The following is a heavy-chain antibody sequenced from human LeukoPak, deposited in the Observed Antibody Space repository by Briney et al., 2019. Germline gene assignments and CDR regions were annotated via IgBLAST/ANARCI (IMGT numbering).Heavy chain of an antibody. CDR3: ASGQGCSYVPYFDY. CDR1: GGTFSSYA. Sequence: SVKVSCNASGGTFSSYAISWVRQAPGQGLEWMGRIIPILGIANYAQKFQGRVTITADKSTSTAYMELSSLSSEDTAVYYCASGQGCSYVPYFDYWGQGTLVTVSS. D-gene: IGHD5-18*01. J-gene: IGHJ4*02. V-gene: IGHV1-69*04. CDR2: IIPILGIA.